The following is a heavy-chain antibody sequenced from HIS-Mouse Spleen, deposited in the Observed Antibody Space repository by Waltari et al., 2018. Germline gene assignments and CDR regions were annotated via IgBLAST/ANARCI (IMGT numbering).Heavy chain of an antibody. J-gene: IGHJ4*02. CDR2: ISGSGGST. CDR1: VFTFSSYA. Sequence: EVQLLESGGGLVQPGGSLRLSCAASVFTFSSYAMSWVRQAPGKGLEWVSAISGSGGSTYYADSVKGRFTISRDNSKNTLYLQMNSLRAEDTAVYYCAQNYYGSGSYYYWGQGTLVTVSS. V-gene: IGHV3-23*01. D-gene: IGHD3-10*01. CDR3: AQNYYGSGSYYY.